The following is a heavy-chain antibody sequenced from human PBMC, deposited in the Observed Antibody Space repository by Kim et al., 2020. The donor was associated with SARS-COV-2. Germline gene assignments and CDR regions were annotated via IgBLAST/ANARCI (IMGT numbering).Heavy chain of an antibody. Sequence: SVKRRVTIAVDTSKNQFSLKLSSVTAADTAVYYCARDIDRRGIAVGGFDYWGQGTLVTVSS. CDR3: ARDIDRRGIAVGGFDY. J-gene: IGHJ4*02. V-gene: IGHV4-59*12. D-gene: IGHD6-19*01.